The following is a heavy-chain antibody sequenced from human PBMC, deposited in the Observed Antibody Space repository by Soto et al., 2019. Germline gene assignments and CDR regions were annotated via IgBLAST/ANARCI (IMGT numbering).Heavy chain of an antibody. Sequence: PGESLNLSCQGSGYSFAGYWLTWVRQKPGKGLEWMGRIDPSGSQTYYSPSFRGHVTISVTKSITTVFLQWSSLRASDTAMYYCSRQIYDSDTGPNFQYYFDSWGQGTPVTVSS. CDR2: IDPSGSQT. V-gene: IGHV5-10-1*01. D-gene: IGHD3-22*01. CDR3: SRQIYDSDTGPNFQYYFDS. CDR1: GYSFAGYW. J-gene: IGHJ4*02.